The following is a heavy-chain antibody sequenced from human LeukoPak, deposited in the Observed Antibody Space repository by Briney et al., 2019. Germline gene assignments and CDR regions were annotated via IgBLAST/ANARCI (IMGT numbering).Heavy chain of an antibody. J-gene: IGHJ6*03. CDR3: ARSDSSLSTYYYYMDI. Sequence: SVKLSCTASGGTFSSYAISWVRQAPGQGLEWMGGIIPIFGTANYAQKFQGRVTITTDESTSTAYMELSSLRSEDTAVYYCARSDSSLSTYYYYMDIWGKETTVTVSS. CDR1: GGTFSSYA. CDR2: IIPIFGTA. D-gene: IGHD6-6*01. V-gene: IGHV1-69*05.